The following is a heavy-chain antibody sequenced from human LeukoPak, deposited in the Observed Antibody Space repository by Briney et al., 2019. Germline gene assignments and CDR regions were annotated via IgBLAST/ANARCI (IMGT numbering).Heavy chain of an antibody. V-gene: IGHV3-7*01. CDR2: IKPDGSEK. CDR3: ARNSGSEDFDY. CDR1: GFTFSTYW. J-gene: IGHJ4*02. Sequence: HPGGSLRLSCAASGFTFSTYWMGWVRQAPGKGLEWVAKIKPDGSEKDHVDSVKGRFTISRDNAKNSLYLQMNSLRAEDTAVYYCARNSGSEDFDYWGQGTLVTVSS. D-gene: IGHD1-26*01.